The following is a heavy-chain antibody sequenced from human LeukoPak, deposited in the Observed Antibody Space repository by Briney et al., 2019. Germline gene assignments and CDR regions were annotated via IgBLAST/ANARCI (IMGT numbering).Heavy chain of an antibody. Sequence: SETLSRTCAVYGGSLSGYYWSWIRQPPGEGREWIGEINHSGSTNYNPSLKSRVTISVGTSKNQFSLKLSSVTAADTAVYYCASGGWVVVPAAIYYFDYWGQGTLVTVSS. CDR1: GGSLSGYY. CDR2: INHSGST. J-gene: IGHJ4*02. D-gene: IGHD2-2*01. V-gene: IGHV4-34*01. CDR3: ASGGWVVVPAAIYYFDY.